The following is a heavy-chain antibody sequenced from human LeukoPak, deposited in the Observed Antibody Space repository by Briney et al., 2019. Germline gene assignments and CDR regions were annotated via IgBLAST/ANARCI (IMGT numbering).Heavy chain of an antibody. CDR1: GFTFSSYA. D-gene: IGHD6-6*01. J-gene: IGHJ5*02. CDR2: ISGSGGST. CDR3: AKDRREQFDYNWFDP. Sequence: PRRSLRLSCAASGFTFSSYAMSWVRQAPGKGLERVSGISGSGGSTYYAASVKGRFTISRDNSNNTLYLQMDSLRGDDTAVYYCAKDRREQFDYNWFDPWGQGTVVTVSS. V-gene: IGHV3-23*01.